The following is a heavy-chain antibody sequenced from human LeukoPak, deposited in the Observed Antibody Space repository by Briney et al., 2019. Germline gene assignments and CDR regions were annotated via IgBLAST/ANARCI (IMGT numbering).Heavy chain of an antibody. V-gene: IGHV4-38-2*01. CDR1: GYSISSGYY. D-gene: IGHD1-26*01. CDR2: IYHSGST. Sequence: SESLSLTCAVSGYSISSGYYWGWIRPPPGKGLEWIGSIYHSGSTYYNPSLKSRVTISVDTSKNQFSLELSSVTAADTAVYFCARHALLVGATDVFDYWGQGTLVTVSS. J-gene: IGHJ4*02. CDR3: ARHALLVGATDVFDY.